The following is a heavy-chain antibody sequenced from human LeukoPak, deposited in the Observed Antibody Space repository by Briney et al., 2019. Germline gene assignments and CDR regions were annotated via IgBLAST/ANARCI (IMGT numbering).Heavy chain of an antibody. CDR1: GFTFSSYE. Sequence: GGSLRLSCAASGFTFSSYEMNWVRQAPGKGLEWVSYISSSGSTIYYADSVKGRFTISRDNAKNSLYLQMNSQRAEDTAVYYCARVGTAVAAAFDYWGQGTLVTVSS. CDR2: ISSSGSTI. V-gene: IGHV3-48*03. J-gene: IGHJ4*02. D-gene: IGHD6-19*01. CDR3: ARVGTAVAAAFDY.